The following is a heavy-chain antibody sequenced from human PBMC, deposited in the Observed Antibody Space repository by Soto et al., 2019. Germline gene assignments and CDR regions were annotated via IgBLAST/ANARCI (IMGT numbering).Heavy chain of an antibody. CDR2: IYYSGST. D-gene: IGHD3-22*01. J-gene: IGHJ6*02. CDR1: GGSISSGGYY. V-gene: IGHV4-31*03. Sequence: QVQLQESGPGLVKPSQTLSLTCTVSGGSISSGGYYWSWIRQHPGKGLGWIGYIYYSGSTYYNPSLKSRVTISVDTSKNQFSLKLSSVTAADTAVYYCARSYDSSGYYYYYGMDVWGQGTTVTVSS. CDR3: ARSYDSSGYYYYYGMDV.